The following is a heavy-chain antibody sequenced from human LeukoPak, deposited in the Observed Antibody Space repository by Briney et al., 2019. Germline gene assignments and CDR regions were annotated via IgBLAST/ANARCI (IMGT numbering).Heavy chain of an antibody. J-gene: IGHJ6*02. Sequence: SETLSLTCTVSGGSISSSSYYWGWIRQPPGKGLEWIGSIYYSGSTYYNPSLKSRVTISVDTSKNQFSLKLSSVTAADTAVYYCARLGLPYGDYYYYGMDVWGQGTTVTVSS. CDR1: GGSISSSSYY. D-gene: IGHD4-17*01. CDR2: IYYSGST. CDR3: ARLGLPYGDYYYYGMDV. V-gene: IGHV4-39*07.